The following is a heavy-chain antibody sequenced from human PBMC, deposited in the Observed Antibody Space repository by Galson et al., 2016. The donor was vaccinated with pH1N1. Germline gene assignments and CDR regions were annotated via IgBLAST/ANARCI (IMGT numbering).Heavy chain of an antibody. Sequence: SLRLSCAASGFTFGDYYMDWIRQAPGKGLECLSYISPSGATQHYTDSVKGRFTISRDNAKNSLFLQMNSLRAEDTATYFCARDGGACQMRFDPWGEGSLVTVSS. CDR2: ISPSGATQ. J-gene: IGHJ5*02. CDR1: GFTFGDYY. V-gene: IGHV3-11*04. CDR3: ARDGGACQMRFDP. D-gene: IGHD3-10*01.